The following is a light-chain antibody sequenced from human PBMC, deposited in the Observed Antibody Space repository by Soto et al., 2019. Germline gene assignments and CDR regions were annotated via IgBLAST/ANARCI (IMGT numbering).Light chain of an antibody. Sequence: EIVLTQSPGTLSLSPGERVTLSCRASQSVSSNYLAWYQQKPGQAPRLLIYSASSRATGIPDRFSGSGSGTDFTLTIRRLEPEDVAVYYCQQYGGSPRVTFGGGTKVEIK. V-gene: IGKV3-20*01. CDR1: QSVSSNY. CDR3: QQYGGSPRVT. CDR2: SAS. J-gene: IGKJ4*01.